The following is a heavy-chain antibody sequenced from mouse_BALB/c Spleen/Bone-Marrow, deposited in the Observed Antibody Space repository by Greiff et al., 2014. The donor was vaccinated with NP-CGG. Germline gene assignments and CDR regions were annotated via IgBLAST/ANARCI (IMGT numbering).Heavy chain of an antibody. J-gene: IGHJ4*01. CDR2: NNPYNAGT. CDR3: EEGVGFYYPMNY. CDR1: GYTFTSYV. D-gene: IGHD1-3*01. V-gene: IGHV1-14*01. Sequence: VQLQQSGPELVKPGAAVEMSCKASGYTFTSYVMHWVKQRPGQGLEWIGYNNPYNAGTKYNEKFKGKATLTSDKSSSTAYMERSRLTCVAFAVYAGEEGVGFYYPMNYGGKGTSATAPS.